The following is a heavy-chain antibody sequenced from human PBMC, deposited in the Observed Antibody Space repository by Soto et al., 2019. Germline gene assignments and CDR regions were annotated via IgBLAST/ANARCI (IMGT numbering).Heavy chain of an antibody. J-gene: IGHJ4*01. CDR1: GGSISSYY. Sequence: SETLSLTCTVSGGSISSYYWSCIRQPPGKGLEWIGYIYSSGSTSYNPSLKSRVAISVDMANNQFSLRLSSLTAADTAVYYCARRLSYYDSSGHYSEPLEYWGHGTMVTVSS. V-gene: IGHV4-59*01. CDR2: IYSSGST. CDR3: ARRLSYYDSSGHYSEPLEY. D-gene: IGHD3-22*01.